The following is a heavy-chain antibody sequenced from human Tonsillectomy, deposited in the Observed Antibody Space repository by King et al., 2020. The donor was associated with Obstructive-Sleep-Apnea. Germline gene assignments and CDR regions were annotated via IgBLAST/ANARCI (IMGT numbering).Heavy chain of an antibody. CDR3: PSYATAVAGTL. Sequence: VQLVESGGGLVKPGGSLRLSCAASGFTFSNAWMSWVRQSPGKGLEWVGRIKSKSDGGTTDYAAPVKGRFIISRDDSENTLYLQMNSLKTEDTAVYYCPSYATAVAGTLGGQGTLVTVSS. V-gene: IGHV3-15*01. CDR1: GFTFSNAW. J-gene: IGHJ4*02. CDR2: IKSKSDGGTT. D-gene: IGHD6-19*01.